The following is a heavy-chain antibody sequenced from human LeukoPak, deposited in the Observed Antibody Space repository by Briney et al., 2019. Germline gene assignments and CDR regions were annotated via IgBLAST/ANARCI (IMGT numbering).Heavy chain of an antibody. CDR3: ARGGGGGYCTNGVCSDFDY. Sequence: GGSLRLSCAASGFTFSSYDMPWVRQATGKGLEWVSAIGTAGDTYYPGSVKGRFTISRENAKNSLYLQMNSLRAGDTAVYYCARGGGGGYCTNGVCSDFDYWGQGTLVTVSS. D-gene: IGHD2-8*01. J-gene: IGHJ4*02. V-gene: IGHV3-13*01. CDR1: GFTFSSYD. CDR2: IGTAGDT.